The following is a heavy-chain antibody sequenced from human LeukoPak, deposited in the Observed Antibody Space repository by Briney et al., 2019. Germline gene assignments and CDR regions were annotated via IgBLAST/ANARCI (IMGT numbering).Heavy chain of an antibody. J-gene: IGHJ4*02. Sequence: ASETLSLTCTVSGGSISSGDYYWSWVRQPPGKGLEWIGYIYYSGNTYYNPSLKSRVTISVDRSKNQFSLKLSSVTAADTAVYYCARGGGSRPKSLDYWGQGTLVTVSS. CDR1: GGSISSGDYY. CDR3: ARGGGSRPKSLDY. V-gene: IGHV4-30-4*01. CDR2: IYYSGNT. D-gene: IGHD1-26*01.